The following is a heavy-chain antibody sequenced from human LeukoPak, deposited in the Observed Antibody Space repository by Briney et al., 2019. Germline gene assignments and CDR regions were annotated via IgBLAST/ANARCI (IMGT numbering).Heavy chain of an antibody. CDR3: ARDQPNDSSGYYYGSLDY. CDR1: GYTFTSYG. CDR2: IIPIFGTA. D-gene: IGHD3-22*01. Sequence: SVKVSCKASGYTFTSYGISWVRQAPGQGLEWMGGIIPIFGTANYAQKFQGRVTITADESTSTAYMELSSLRSEDTAVYYCARDQPNDSSGYYYGSLDYWGQGTLVTVSS. V-gene: IGHV1-69*13. J-gene: IGHJ4*02.